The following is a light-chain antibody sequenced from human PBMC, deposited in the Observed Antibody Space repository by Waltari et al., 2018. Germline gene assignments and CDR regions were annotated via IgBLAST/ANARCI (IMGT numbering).Light chain of an antibody. CDR2: AAS. Sequence: DIQMIQSPSSLSASVGDRVTITCRASQSISNYLNWYQQKPGKAPNLLIYAASSLQSGVPSRFSGSGSGTDFTLTISSLQPEDFATYYCQQSYSTPYTFGQGTKLEIK. CDR1: QSISNY. CDR3: QQSYSTPYT. J-gene: IGKJ2*01. V-gene: IGKV1-39*01.